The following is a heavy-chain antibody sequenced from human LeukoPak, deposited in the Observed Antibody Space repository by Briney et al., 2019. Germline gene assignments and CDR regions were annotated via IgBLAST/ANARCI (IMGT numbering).Heavy chain of an antibody. V-gene: IGHV4-59*08. CDR3: ARNALAPANQPFDP. CDR2: IYYSGGT. J-gene: IGHJ5*02. D-gene: IGHD2-2*01. CDR1: GGSISSYY. Sequence: SETLSLTCTVSGGSISSYYWSWIRQPPGKGLEWIGYIYYSGGTNYNPPLKSRVTISVDTSKKQLSLKVTSVTAADSAVYHGARNALAPANQPFDPWGQGTLVTVSS.